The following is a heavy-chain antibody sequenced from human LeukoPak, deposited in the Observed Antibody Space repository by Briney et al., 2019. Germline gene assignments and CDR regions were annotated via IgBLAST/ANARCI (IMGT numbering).Heavy chain of an antibody. CDR1: GFTFSSYA. D-gene: IGHD3-22*01. J-gene: IGHJ4*02. CDR3: ATGSGYYWADY. V-gene: IGHV3-23*01. Sequence: GGSLRLSCAASGFTFSSYAMSWVRQAPGKGLEWVSAISGSGGSTYYADSVKGRFTISRDNSKDTLYLQMNSLRAEDTAVYYCATGSGYYWADYWGQGTLVTVSS. CDR2: ISGSGGST.